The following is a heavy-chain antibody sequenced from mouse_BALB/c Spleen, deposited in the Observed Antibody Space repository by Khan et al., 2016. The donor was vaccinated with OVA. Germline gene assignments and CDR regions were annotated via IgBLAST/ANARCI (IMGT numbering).Heavy chain of an antibody. Sequence: QVQLQQSGPGLVAPSQSLSITCTVSGFSLTGYGVNWVRQPPGKGLEWLGMIWGDGSTDYNSALKSRLSISKDNSKSQVFLKMNSLHTDDTARYYCAREIYYDYAYYYARDYWGQGTSVTVSS. D-gene: IGHD2-4*01. V-gene: IGHV2-6-7*01. J-gene: IGHJ4*01. CDR3: AREIYYDYAYYYARDY. CDR2: IWGDGST. CDR1: GFSLTGYG.